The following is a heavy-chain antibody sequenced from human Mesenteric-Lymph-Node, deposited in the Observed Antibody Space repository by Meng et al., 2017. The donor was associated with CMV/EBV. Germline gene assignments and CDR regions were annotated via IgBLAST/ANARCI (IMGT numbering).Heavy chain of an antibody. CDR2: ISASGDNT. CDR3: AKLGYCSSTSCSEEDY. J-gene: IGHJ4*02. V-gene: IGHV3-23*01. D-gene: IGHD2-2*01. CDR1: GFTFSSYA. Sequence: GESLKISCAASGFTFSSYAMTWVRQAPGKGLEWVSVISASGDNTYYADSVKGRFTISRDNSGNILYLQINNLRAEDTAVYYCAKLGYCSSTSCSEEDYWGQGTLVTVSS.